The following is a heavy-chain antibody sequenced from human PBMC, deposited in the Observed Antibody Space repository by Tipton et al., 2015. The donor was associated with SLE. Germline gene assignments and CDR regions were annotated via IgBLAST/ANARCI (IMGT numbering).Heavy chain of an antibody. Sequence: LRLSCTVSGGSISSSSDYWGWIRQPPGKGLEWIGNTHYTGVTYYNPSLKSRVTISVDTSKNQFSLKLTSVTAADTAVYYCATKANPGLPAFLTDVWGQGTTVTASS. J-gene: IGHJ6*02. D-gene: IGHD2-21*02. CDR2: THYTGVT. V-gene: IGHV4-39*07. CDR1: GGSISSSSDY. CDR3: ATKANPGLPAFLTDV.